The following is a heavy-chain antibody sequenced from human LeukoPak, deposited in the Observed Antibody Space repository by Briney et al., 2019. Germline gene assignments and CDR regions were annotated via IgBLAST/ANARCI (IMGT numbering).Heavy chain of an antibody. CDR2: ICGSGDCT. CDR1: GFTFSSYA. CDR3: AKVSGSSGSCFDY. Sequence: GGSLRLSCAASGFTFSSYAMSWVRQAPGKGLEWVSAICGSGDCTLYAESVKGRFTISRDNSKNTLYLQMNSLRAEDTAVYYCAKVSGSSGSCFDYWGQGTLVTVSS. D-gene: IGHD3-22*01. J-gene: IGHJ4*02. V-gene: IGHV3-23*01.